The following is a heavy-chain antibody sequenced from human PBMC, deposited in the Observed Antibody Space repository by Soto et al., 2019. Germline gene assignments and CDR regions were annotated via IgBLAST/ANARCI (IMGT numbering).Heavy chain of an antibody. CDR3: ARDGPSGDQGGDY. D-gene: IGHD3-10*01. V-gene: IGHV3-48*02. CDR2: ISSSSSTI. J-gene: IGHJ4*02. Sequence: GGSLRLSCAASGFTFSSYSMNWVRQAPGKGLEWVSYISSSSSTIYYADSVKGRFTISRDNAKNSMYLQMNSLRDEDTEGHNCARDGPSGDQGGDYWGQGTLVTVSS. CDR1: GFTFSSYS.